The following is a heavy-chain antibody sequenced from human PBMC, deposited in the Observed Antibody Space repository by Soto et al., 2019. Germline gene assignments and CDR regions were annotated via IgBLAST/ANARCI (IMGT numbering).Heavy chain of an antibody. J-gene: IGHJ4*02. CDR1: GFTFSSYT. V-gene: IGHV3-21*01. D-gene: IGHD5-12*01. CDR3: AREEDGYNTGLDY. Sequence: PGGSLRLSCAASGFTFSSYTMNWVRQAPGKGLEWVSSITSSSSYTYYADSVKGRFAISRDNAKNSLYLQMNSLRAEDTAVYYCAREEDGYNTGLDYWGQGTLVTVS. CDR2: ITSSSSYT.